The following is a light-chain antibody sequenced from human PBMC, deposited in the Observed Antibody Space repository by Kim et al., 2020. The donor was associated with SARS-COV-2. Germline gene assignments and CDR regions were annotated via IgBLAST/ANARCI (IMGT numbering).Light chain of an antibody. V-gene: IGKV1-39*01. J-gene: IGKJ4*01. CDR3: QQSYGSPPT. Sequence: SASVGDRVTIACRASQSISTYLQWYQQKAGRAPKLLIYVASSLQSGVPSRFSGSGSGTEFTLTISSLQPEDFATYYCQQSYGSPPTFGGGTKLEI. CDR2: VAS. CDR1: QSISTY.